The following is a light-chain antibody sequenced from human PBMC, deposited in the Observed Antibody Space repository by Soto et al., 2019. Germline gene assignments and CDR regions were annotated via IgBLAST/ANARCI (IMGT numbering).Light chain of an antibody. CDR2: EVS. V-gene: IGLV2-14*01. CDR3: SSFTSINTWV. CDR1: SSDVGGYNY. J-gene: IGLJ3*02. Sequence: QSVLTQPPSASGSPGQSITISCTGTSSDVGGYNYVSWYQQHPGKAPKLMIYEVSNRPSGVSNRFFGSKSGNTASLTISGLQTEDEADYYCSSFTSINTWVFGGGTKLTVL.